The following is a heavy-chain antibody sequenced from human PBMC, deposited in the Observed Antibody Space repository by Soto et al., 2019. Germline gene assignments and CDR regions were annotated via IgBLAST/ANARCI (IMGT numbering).Heavy chain of an antibody. CDR2: INDRGSI. Sequence: QVQLQQWGAGPLRPLETLSLTCCVSGGSFSGYYWAWIRQSPGKGLEWIGEINDRGSINYNPSLKSRVSISVDTSKNHYSLNLRSVTAADTAVYYCARDSHDILTGPPWVWYFDLWGRGTLVTVSS. V-gene: IGHV4-34*01. CDR1: GGSFSGYY. D-gene: IGHD3-9*01. CDR3: ARDSHDILTGPPWVWYFDL. J-gene: IGHJ2*01.